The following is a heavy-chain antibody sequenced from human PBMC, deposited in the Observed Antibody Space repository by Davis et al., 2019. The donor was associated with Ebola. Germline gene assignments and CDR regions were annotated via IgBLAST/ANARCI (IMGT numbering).Heavy chain of an antibody. CDR1: GGSISSYY. Sequence: SETLSLTCTVSGGSISSYYWSWIRQPPGKGLEWIGYIYYSGSTNYNPSLKSRVTMSVDTSTNQFSLKRSSVTAADTAVYYCARDRSQIVVVPAATLYYYYGMDVWGQGTTVTVSS. CDR3: ARDRSQIVVVPAATLYYYYGMDV. V-gene: IGHV4-59*12. CDR2: IYYSGST. J-gene: IGHJ6*02. D-gene: IGHD2-2*01.